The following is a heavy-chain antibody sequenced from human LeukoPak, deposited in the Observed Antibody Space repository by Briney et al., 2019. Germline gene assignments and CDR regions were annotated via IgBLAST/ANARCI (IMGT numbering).Heavy chain of an antibody. CDR1: GYTFTSYY. V-gene: IGHV1-2*02. J-gene: IGHJ4*02. Sequence: GASVKVSCKACGYTFTSYYMHWVRQAPGQGLEWMGMINPNSGGTNYAQKFQGRVTMTRDTSTSTAYMELSRLRSDDTALYYCVRDRHFVVRGVIGVARGLDYWGQGTLVTVSS. D-gene: IGHD3-10*01. CDR2: INPNSGGT. CDR3: VRDRHFVVRGVIGVARGLDY.